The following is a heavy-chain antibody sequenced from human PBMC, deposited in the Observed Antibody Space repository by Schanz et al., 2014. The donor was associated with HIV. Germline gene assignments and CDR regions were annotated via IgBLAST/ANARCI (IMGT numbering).Heavy chain of an antibody. V-gene: IGHV3-23*01. Sequence: EVQLLESRGGLVQPGGSLRLSCAASGFTFSSYAMTWVRQAPGKGLEWVSVISGSGRSTYYADSVKGRFTISRDNSKNTLYLHMNNLRAEDTAVYYCAKSLPIETATITYFDYWGQGTLVTVSS. CDR2: ISGSGRST. J-gene: IGHJ4*02. CDR3: AKSLPIETATITYFDY. D-gene: IGHD1-20*01. CDR1: GFTFSSYA.